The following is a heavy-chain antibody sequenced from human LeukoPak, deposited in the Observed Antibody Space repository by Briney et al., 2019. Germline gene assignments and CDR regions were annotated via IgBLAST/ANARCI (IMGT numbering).Heavy chain of an antibody. CDR2: IYRSETT. D-gene: IGHD3-3*01. CDR1: GYSISSGSY. Sequence: SETLSLTCSVSGYSISSGSYWGWIRQPPGKGLEWIGTIYRSETTYYNPSLKSRVTVSVDTSKNQFSLKLISVTAADTAVYYCARVYLEWLLSYYYYYYMDVWGKGTTVTVSS. J-gene: IGHJ6*03. CDR3: ARVYLEWLLSYYYYYYMDV. V-gene: IGHV4-38-2*02.